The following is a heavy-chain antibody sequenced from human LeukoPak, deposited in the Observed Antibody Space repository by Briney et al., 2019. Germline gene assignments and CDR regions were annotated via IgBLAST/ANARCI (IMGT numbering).Heavy chain of an antibody. D-gene: IGHD6-19*01. Sequence: SETLSLTCTVSGGSISSTSYYWGWIRQPPGKGLEWIGYIYYSGSTNYNPSLKSRVTISVDTSKNQFSLKLSSVTAADTAVYYCARARNGGSGWYYFDYWGQGTLVTVSS. CDR2: IYYSGST. J-gene: IGHJ4*02. CDR1: GGSISSTSYY. CDR3: ARARNGGSGWYYFDY. V-gene: IGHV4-61*05.